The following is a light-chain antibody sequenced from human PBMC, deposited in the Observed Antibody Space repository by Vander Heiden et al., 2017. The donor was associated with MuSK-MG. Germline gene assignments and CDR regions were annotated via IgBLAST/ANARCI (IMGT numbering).Light chain of an antibody. CDR1: QSISSY. CDR2: AAS. CDR3: QQSYSTLLT. J-gene: IGKJ4*01. Sequence: DIQMTQSPSSLSASVGDRVTITCRASQSISSYLNWYQQKPGKAPKLLIYAASSLQRGVPSRFSGSGSGTDFTLTISSLQPEDFATYYCQQSYSTLLTFGGGTKVEIK. V-gene: IGKV1-39*01.